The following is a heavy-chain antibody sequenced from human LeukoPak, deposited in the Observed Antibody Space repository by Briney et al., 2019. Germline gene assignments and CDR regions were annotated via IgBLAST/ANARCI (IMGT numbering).Heavy chain of an antibody. CDR2: INHSGST. D-gene: IGHD2-2*01. CDR1: GFTFSSHW. J-gene: IGHJ6*02. CDR3: ARVKGYCSSTSCYRYYYYYGMDV. Sequence: GSLRLSCAASGFTFSSHWMHWIRQPPGKGLEWIGEINHSGSTNYNPSLKSRVTISVDTSKNQFSLKLSSVTAADTAVYYCARVKGYCSSTSCYRYYYYYGMDVWGQGTTVTVSS. V-gene: IGHV4-34*01.